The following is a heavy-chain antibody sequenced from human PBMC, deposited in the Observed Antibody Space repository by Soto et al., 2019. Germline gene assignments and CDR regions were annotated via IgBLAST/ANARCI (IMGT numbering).Heavy chain of an antibody. CDR3: ARDRASYYYDSSGPFDI. J-gene: IGHJ3*02. CDR1: GGPISSGGYY. Sequence: QVQLQESGPGLVKPSQTLSLTCTVSGGPISSGGYYWSWIRQHPGKGLEWIGYIYYSGSTYYNPSLKSRVTISVDTSKNQFSLKLSSVTAADTAVYYCARDRASYYYDSSGPFDIWGQGTMVTVSS. CDR2: IYYSGST. D-gene: IGHD3-22*01. V-gene: IGHV4-31*03.